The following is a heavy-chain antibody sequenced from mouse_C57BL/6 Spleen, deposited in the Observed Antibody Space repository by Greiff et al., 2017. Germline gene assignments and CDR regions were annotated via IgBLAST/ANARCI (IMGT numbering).Heavy chain of an antibody. D-gene: IGHD1-1*01. J-gene: IGHJ2*01. CDR3: ARTIATVVAHFDY. CDR1: GFTFSDYG. V-gene: IGHV5-17*01. CDR2: ISSGSSTI. Sequence: EVKLVESGGGLVKPGGSLKLSCAASGFTFSDYGMHWVRQAPEKGLEWVAYISSGSSTIYYADTVKGRFTISRDNAKSTLFLQMTSLRSEDTAMYYCARTIATVVAHFDYWGQGTTLTVSS.